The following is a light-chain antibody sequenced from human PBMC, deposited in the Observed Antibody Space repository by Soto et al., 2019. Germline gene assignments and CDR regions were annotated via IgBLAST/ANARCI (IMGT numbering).Light chain of an antibody. V-gene: IGKV2-28*01. CDR3: MQVLQTPLT. CDR2: LGS. Sequence: DIVMTQSPLSLPVTPGEPASISCRSSQSLLHSNGNNYLGWFLQKPGQSPQLLIYLGSSRASGGPDRFSGSGAGTDFTLKISRVEAEDVGVYYCMQVLQTPLTFGGGTHVEIK. J-gene: IGKJ4*01. CDR1: QSLLHSNGNNY.